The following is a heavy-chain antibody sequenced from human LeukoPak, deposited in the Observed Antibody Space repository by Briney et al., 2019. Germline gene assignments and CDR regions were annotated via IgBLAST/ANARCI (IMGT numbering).Heavy chain of an antibody. CDR1: GYIYTSYA. D-gene: IGHD1-26*01. CDR2: INTNTGNP. J-gene: IGHJ4*02. Sequence: ASVKVSCKASGYIYTSYAMNWVRQAPGQGLEWMGWINTNTGNPTYAQGFTGRFVFSLDTSVSTAYLQISSLKSEDTAVYYCARDVEGVDYWGQGTLVTVSS. V-gene: IGHV7-4-1*02. CDR3: ARDVEGVDY.